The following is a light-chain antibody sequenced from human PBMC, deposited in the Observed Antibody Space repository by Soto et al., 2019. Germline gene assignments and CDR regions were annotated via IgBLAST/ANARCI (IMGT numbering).Light chain of an antibody. Sequence: LLLTQSPPTLSLSPGERATLSYMASQSVSSNLAWYQQKPGQAPRLLIFDAYNRATGIPGRFSGSGSGTDFTLAISSLDHEDFAVYYCQHRSNWPLNFGGGTKVDIK. CDR2: DAY. J-gene: IGKJ4*01. CDR1: QSVSSN. CDR3: QHRSNWPLN. V-gene: IGKV3-11*01.